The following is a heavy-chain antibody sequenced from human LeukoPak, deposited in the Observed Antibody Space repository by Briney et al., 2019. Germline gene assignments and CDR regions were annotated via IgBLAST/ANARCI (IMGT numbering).Heavy chain of an antibody. CDR2: ISGSGGST. D-gene: IGHD5-18*01. J-gene: IGHJ3*02. CDR1: GFTFSSYA. V-gene: IGHV3-23*01. CDR3: TKDRIQLWLKASRDAFDI. Sequence: GGSLRLSCAASGFTFSSYAMSWVRQAPGKGLEWVSAISGSGGSTYYADSVKGRFTISRDNSKNTLYLQMNSLRAEDTAVYYCTKDRIQLWLKASRDAFDIWGRGTMVTVSS.